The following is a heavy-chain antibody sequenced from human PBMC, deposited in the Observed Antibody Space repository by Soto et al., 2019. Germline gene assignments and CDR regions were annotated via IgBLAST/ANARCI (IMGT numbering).Heavy chain of an antibody. Sequence: PGGSLRLSCAASGFTFSSYAMIWVRQAPGKGLEWVSAISVSGGSTYYADSVKGRFTISRDNSKNTLYLQMNSLRAEDTAVYYCAKDPKAPYYFDYWGQGTLVTVYS. CDR1: GFTFSSYA. CDR2: ISVSGGST. V-gene: IGHV3-23*01. J-gene: IGHJ4*02. CDR3: AKDPKAPYYFDY.